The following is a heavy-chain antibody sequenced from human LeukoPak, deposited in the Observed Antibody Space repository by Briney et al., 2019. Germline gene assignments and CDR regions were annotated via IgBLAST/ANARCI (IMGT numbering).Heavy chain of an antibody. D-gene: IGHD6-19*01. J-gene: IGHJ3*02. V-gene: IGHV3-9*01. CDR2: ISWNSGSI. CDR3: AKGSIAVADEAFDI. CDR1: GFTFDDYA. Sequence: TGGSLRLSCAASGFTFDDYAMHWVRQAPGKGLEWVSGISWNSGSIGYADSVKGRFTISRDNAKNSLYLQMNSLRAEDTALYYCAKGSIAVADEAFDIWGQGTMVTVSS.